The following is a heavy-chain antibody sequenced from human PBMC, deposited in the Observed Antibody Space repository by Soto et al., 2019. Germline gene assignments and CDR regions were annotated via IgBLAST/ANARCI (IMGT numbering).Heavy chain of an antibody. CDR2: IRVGGGDT. V-gene: IGHV3-23*01. Sequence: EVRLLESGGGLAQPGGSLRLSCAASGFTFSSSAMNWVRQAPGKGLEWVSSIRVGGGDTFYADSVRGGYTVSRDISRNAVYLQMNGVSAEDTPICYSAQCSVGAVRSGGWGNWFDPWGQGTLVTVSS. D-gene: IGHD2-15*01. J-gene: IGHJ5*02. CDR3: AQCSVGAVRSGGWGNWFDP. CDR1: GFTFSSSA.